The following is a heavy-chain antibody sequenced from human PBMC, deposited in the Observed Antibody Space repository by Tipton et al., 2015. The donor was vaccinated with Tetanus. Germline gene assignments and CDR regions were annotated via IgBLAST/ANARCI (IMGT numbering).Heavy chain of an antibody. CDR3: ARVLRYSTRGGWDDAFDI. J-gene: IGHJ3*02. Sequence: GLVKPSETLSPSCTVSGGSTHDFYWSWIRQSAGKGLEWIGRIYGGGSTNYNPSLKSRVTMSMGTSKKQFSLKLNSVTVADTALYFCARVLRYSTRGGWDDAFDIWGQGTMVTVSS. CDR1: GGSTHDFY. CDR2: IYGGGST. D-gene: IGHD2-8*02. V-gene: IGHV4-4*07.